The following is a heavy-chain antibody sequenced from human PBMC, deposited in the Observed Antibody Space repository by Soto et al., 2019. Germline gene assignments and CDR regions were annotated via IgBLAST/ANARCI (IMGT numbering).Heavy chain of an antibody. V-gene: IGHV4-4*02. CDR3: ARTQQLTRLGFDY. CDR1: GGSISGTNW. D-gene: IGHD6-13*01. Sequence: QVQLQESGPGLVKPSGTLSLTCAVSGGSISGTNWWSWVRQPPGKGLEWIGEIYHSGSTNYNPSLMSRVTLSVDKSKNQFSLKLSAVTAADTAVYYYARTQQLTRLGFDYWGQGTLVTVSS. J-gene: IGHJ4*02. CDR2: IYHSGST.